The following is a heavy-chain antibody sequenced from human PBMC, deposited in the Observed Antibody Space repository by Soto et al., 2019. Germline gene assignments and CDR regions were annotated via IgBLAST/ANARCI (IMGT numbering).Heavy chain of an antibody. CDR2: ISASTGNT. J-gene: IGHJ4*02. CDR3: ARSPRVIVAAKGTLDY. CDR1: GYTFTSSG. V-gene: IGHV1-18*04. Sequence: QVQLVQSGAEVKKPGASLMVSCKASGYTFTSSGINWVRQAPGQGLEWMGWISASTGNTNYAESVQGRVIPTTDISPSTAYMELRSLTSNDTAVYYCARSPRVIVAAKGTLDYWGQGTPVTVSS. D-gene: IGHD5-12*01.